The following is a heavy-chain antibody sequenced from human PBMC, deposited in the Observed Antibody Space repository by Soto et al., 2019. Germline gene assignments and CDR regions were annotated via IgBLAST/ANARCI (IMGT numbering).Heavy chain of an antibody. CDR1: GFTFSSYS. V-gene: IGHV3-21*01. CDR3: ARVISSWPYSSSGHYYYGMDV. CDR2: ISSSSSYI. D-gene: IGHD6-6*01. J-gene: IGHJ6*02. Sequence: VGSLRLSCAASGFTFSSYSMNWVRQAPGKGLEWVSSISSSSSYIYYADSVKGRFTISRDNAKNSLYLQMNSLRAEDTAVYYCARVISSWPYSSSGHYYYGMDVWGQGTTVTVSS.